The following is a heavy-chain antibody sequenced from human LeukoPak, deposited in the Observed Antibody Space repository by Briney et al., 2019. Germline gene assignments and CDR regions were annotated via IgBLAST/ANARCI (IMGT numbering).Heavy chain of an antibody. CDR2: INPSGGST. J-gene: IGHJ6*02. CDR3: AREHDILTAYCMDV. Sequence: ASVKVSCKASGYTFTSYYMHWVRQAPGQGLEWMGIINPSGGSTSYAQKFQGRVTIARDTSASTAYMELSSLRSEDTAVYFCAREHDILTAYCMDVWGQGTTVTVSS. CDR1: GYTFTSYY. V-gene: IGHV1-46*01. D-gene: IGHD3-9*01.